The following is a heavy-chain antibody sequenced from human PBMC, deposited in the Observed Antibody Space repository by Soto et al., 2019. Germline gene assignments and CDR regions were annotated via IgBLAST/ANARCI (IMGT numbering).Heavy chain of an antibody. Sequence: SVKVSCKASGGTFSSYAISWVRQAPGQGLEWMGGIIPIFGTANYAQKFQGRVTITADKSTSTAYMELSSLRSEDTAVYYCARRPYYYGRLDYYGMDVWGQGTTVTVSS. CDR2: IIPIFGTA. CDR1: GGTFSSYA. J-gene: IGHJ6*02. CDR3: ARRPYYYGRLDYYGMDV. D-gene: IGHD3-10*01. V-gene: IGHV1-69*06.